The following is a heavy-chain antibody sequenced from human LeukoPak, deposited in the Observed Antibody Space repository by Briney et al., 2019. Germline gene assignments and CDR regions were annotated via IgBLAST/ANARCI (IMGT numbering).Heavy chain of an antibody. CDR1: GFTFSSFD. CDR2: IYSDGSRT. J-gene: IGHJ4*02. Sequence: GGSLRLSCAASGFTFSSFDMHWVRQAPGKGLEYLSAIYSDGSRTYYADSVKGRFTISRDNSKNTLYFEMSSLRVEDTAVYYCVKSPGSGWPVWGQGTLLTVSS. CDR3: VKSPGSGWPV. V-gene: IGHV3-64D*06. D-gene: IGHD6-19*01.